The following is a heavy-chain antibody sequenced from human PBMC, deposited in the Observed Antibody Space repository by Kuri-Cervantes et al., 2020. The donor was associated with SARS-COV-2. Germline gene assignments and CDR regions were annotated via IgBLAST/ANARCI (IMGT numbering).Heavy chain of an antibody. J-gene: IGHJ6*03. CDR1: RFMFSCDR. Sequence: LSLTCAASRFMFSCDRMNWVRQAPGKGLEWVSSISSSSSYIYYADSVKGRFTISRDNAKNSLYLQMNSLRAEDTAVYYCARDPFRYYYYMDVWGKGTTVTVSS. V-gene: IGHV3-21*01. CDR3: ARDPFRYYYYMDV. D-gene: IGHD2/OR15-2a*01. CDR2: ISSSSSYI.